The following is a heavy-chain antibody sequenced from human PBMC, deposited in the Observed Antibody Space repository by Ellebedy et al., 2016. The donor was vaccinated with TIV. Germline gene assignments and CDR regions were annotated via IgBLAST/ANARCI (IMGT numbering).Heavy chain of an antibody. V-gene: IGHV3-11*01. CDR3: AVGLLQH. CDR1: GFTFTKYY. J-gene: IGHJ1*01. D-gene: IGHD3-10*01. Sequence: GGSLRLSXAASGFTFTKYYINWIRQAPGKGLEWVSYTSSNGTMKYYADSVRGRFTVSRDNAKNSLTLQMNSLRAEDTALYFCAVGLLQHWGQGTPVTVSS. CDR2: TSSNGTMK.